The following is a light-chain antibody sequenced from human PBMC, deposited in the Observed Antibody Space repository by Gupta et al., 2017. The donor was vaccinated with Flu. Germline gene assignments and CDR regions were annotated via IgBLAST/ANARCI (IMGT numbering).Light chain of an antibody. CDR2: QDS. Sequence: TLPPSVSRTHATTASITSSGDKLGVKYACWYQQKPGQSPVLVIYQDSKRPSGIPERFSGSNSGNTATLTISGTQAMDEADYYCQAWDSSTTWVFGGGTKLTVL. J-gene: IGLJ3*02. V-gene: IGLV3-1*01. CDR1: KLGVKY. CDR3: QAWDSSTTWV.